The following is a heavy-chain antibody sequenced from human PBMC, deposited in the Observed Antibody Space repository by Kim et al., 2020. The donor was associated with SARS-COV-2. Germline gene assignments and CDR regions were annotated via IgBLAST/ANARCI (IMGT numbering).Heavy chain of an antibody. Sequence: ASVKVSCKASGYTFTGYYMHWVRQAPGQGLEWMGWINPNSGGTNYAQKFQGRVTMTRDTSISTAYMELSRLRSDDTAVYYCARDWSRQLDLKNPNDAFDIWGQGTMVTVSS. CDR2: INPNSGGT. CDR1: GYTFTGYY. J-gene: IGHJ3*02. D-gene: IGHD1-7*01. V-gene: IGHV1-2*02. CDR3: ARDWSRQLDLKNPNDAFDI.